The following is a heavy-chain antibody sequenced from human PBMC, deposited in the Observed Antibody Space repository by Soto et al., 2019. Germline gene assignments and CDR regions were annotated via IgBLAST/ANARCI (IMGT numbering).Heavy chain of an antibody. Sequence: NPSETLSLTCAVYGGSFSGYYWSWIRQPPGKGLEWIGEINHSGSTNYNPSLKSRVTISVDTSKNQFSLKLSSVTAADTAVYYCARGDYDFWSGYVSAYYYYYMDVWGKGTTVTVSS. CDR1: GGSFSGYY. CDR3: ARGDYDFWSGYVSAYYYYYMDV. V-gene: IGHV4-34*01. CDR2: INHSGST. D-gene: IGHD3-3*01. J-gene: IGHJ6*03.